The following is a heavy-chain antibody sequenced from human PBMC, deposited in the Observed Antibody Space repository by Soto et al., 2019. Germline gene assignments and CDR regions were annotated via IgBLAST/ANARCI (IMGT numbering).Heavy chain of an antibody. J-gene: IGHJ6*02. CDR3: VRDGQQQPYYYYGMDD. CDR1: GYTFTSYG. V-gene: IGHV1-18*04. Sequence: ASVKVSCKASGYTFTSYGISWVRQAPGQGLEWMGWISAYNGNTNYARKLQGRVTMTTDTSTSTAYMELRSLRSDDTAVYCCVRDGQQQPYYYYGMDDWGQGTTVTDSS. D-gene: IGHD6-13*01. CDR2: ISAYNGNT.